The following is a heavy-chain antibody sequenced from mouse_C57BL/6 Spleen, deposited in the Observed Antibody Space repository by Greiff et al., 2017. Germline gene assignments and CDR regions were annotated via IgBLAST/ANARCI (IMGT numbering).Heavy chain of an antibody. CDR3: TRFGSRDGGYFDV. CDR2: IDPETGGT. V-gene: IGHV1-15*01. J-gene: IGHJ1*03. CDR1: GYTFTDYE. Sequence: VQLQQSGAELVRPGASVTLSCKASGYTFTDYEMHWVKQTPVHGLEWIGAIDPETGGTAYNQKFKGKAILTADKSSSTDYMELRSLTSEDSAVYYCTRFGSRDGGYFDVWGTGTTVTVSS. D-gene: IGHD1-1*01.